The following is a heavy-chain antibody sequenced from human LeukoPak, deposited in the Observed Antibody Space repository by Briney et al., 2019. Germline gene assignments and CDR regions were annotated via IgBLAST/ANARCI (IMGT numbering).Heavy chain of an antibody. J-gene: IGHJ6*02. D-gene: IGHD1-26*01. CDR1: GGSISSGGYS. V-gene: IGHV4-30-2*01. CDR3: ASGSYPYYYGMDV. Sequence: PSQTLSLTCAVSGGSISSGGYSWSWIRQPPGKGLEWIGYIYHSGSTYYNPSLKSRVTISVDRSKNQFSLKLSSVTAADTAVYYCASGSYPYYYGMDVWGQGTTVTVSS. CDR2: IYHSGST.